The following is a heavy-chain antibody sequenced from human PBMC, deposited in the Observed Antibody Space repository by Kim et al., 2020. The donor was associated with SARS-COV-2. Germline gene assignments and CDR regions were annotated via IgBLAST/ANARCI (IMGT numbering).Heavy chain of an antibody. CDR3: AKGRQFHAYCASMEY. CDR1: GFDFDTFA. D-gene: IGHD3-16*01. Sequence: GGSLRLSCEGSGFDFDTFAITWVRQAPGKGLEWVSRITEHNVVMYYANSVKGRFTASRDNSKAYLHMRSLRGEDTAIDYYAKGRQFHAYCASMEYWCQGT. J-gene: IGHJ4*03. V-gene: IGHV3-23*01. CDR2: ITEHNVVM.